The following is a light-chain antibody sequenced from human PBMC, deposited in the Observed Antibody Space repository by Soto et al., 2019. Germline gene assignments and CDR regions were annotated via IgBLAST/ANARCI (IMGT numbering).Light chain of an antibody. Sequence: EIVLAQSPGTLSLSPGERATLSCRAIQSLSSNYLAWYQQKPGQGPRLLIYDASTRATAIPARFSGSGSGTEFTLTISSLQSEDFAVYYCQQYNNWPPWTFGQGTKVDIK. V-gene: IGKV3-15*01. CDR2: DAS. CDR3: QQYNNWPPWT. J-gene: IGKJ1*01. CDR1: QSLSSN.